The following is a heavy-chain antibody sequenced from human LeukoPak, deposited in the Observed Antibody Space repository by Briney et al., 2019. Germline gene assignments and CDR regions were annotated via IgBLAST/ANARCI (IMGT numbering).Heavy chain of an antibody. CDR1: GFSVSSTY. CDR3: ARGPRGAGAGSFDH. J-gene: IGHJ4*02. D-gene: IGHD6-13*01. Sequence: GGSLRLSCAVSGFSVSSTYMTWVRQAPGKGPEWVSIIFSGGSAYSADSVKGRLSISRDDSTNTVYLQMSSLRAEDTAVYYCARGPRGAGAGSFDHWGQGTLVTVSS. V-gene: IGHV3-53*01. CDR2: IFSGGSA.